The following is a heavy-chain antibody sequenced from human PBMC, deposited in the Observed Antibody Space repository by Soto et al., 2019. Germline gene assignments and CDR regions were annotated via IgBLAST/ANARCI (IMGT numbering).Heavy chain of an antibody. Sequence: SGPTLVNPTQTLTLTCTFSGFSLSTSGVGVGWIRQPPGKALEWLALIYWNDDKRYSPSLKSRLTITKDTSKNQVVLTMTNMDPVDTATYYCAHRRRYYDSSGYYGAAFDIWGQGTMVTVSS. CDR2: IYWNDDK. CDR3: AHRRRYYDSSGYYGAAFDI. D-gene: IGHD3-22*01. CDR1: GFSLSTSGVG. V-gene: IGHV2-5*01. J-gene: IGHJ3*02.